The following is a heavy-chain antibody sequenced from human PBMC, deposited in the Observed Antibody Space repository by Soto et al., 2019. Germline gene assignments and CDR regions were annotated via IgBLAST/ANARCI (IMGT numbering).Heavy chain of an antibody. CDR2: IYYSGST. V-gene: IGHV4-59*01. D-gene: IGHD1-1*01. Sequence: SETLSLTCTVSGGSISSYYWSWIRQPPGKGLEWIGYIYYSGSTNYNPSLKSRVTISVDTSKNQFSLKLSSVTAADTAVYYCARESATKLKQRITNAFDIWGQGTMVTVSS. CDR3: ARESATKLKQRITNAFDI. J-gene: IGHJ3*02. CDR1: GGSISSYY.